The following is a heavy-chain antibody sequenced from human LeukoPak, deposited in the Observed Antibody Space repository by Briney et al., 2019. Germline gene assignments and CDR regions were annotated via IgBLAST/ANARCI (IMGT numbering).Heavy chain of an antibody. CDR2: IYHSGST. J-gene: IGHJ6*03. CDR1: GGSISSSNW. CDR3: ARSRFGEDLLYYYYYMDV. V-gene: IGHV4-4*02. D-gene: IGHD3-10*01. Sequence: SETLSLTCAVSGGSISSSNWWSWARQPPGKGLEWIGEIYHSGSTNYNPSLKSRVTISVDKSKNQFSLKLSSVTAADTAVYYCARSRFGEDLLYYYYYMDVWGKGTTVTVSS.